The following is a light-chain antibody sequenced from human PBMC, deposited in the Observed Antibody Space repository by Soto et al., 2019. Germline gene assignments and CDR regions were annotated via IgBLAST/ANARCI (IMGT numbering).Light chain of an antibody. J-gene: IGKJ5*01. CDR2: GVY. CDR1: EPIKTFY. CDR3: QFYGSSLIT. V-gene: IGKV3-20*01. Sequence: IVLTQSPATLSLSPGGTATLSCKASEPIKTFYFGWYQHKPGQSPRLLINGVYTRATGIPDRFSGSGSGTDVTTTISRLEPEDFEIYYGQFYGSSLITFGQGTRLEIK.